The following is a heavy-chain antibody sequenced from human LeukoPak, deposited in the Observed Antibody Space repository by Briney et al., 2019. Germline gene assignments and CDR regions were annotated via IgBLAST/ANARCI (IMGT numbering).Heavy chain of an antibody. CDR2: MNPNNRNT. Sequence: ASVKVSCKASGYTFSNYDINWVRQATGQGLEWMGWMNPNNRNTGYAQKFQGRVTITRNTSISTAYMELSSLRSEDTAVYYCARGRPISSTRPRWFDPWGQGTLVTVSS. V-gene: IGHV1-8*01. D-gene: IGHD2-2*01. CDR1: GYTFSNYD. CDR3: ARGRPISSTRPRWFDP. J-gene: IGHJ5*02.